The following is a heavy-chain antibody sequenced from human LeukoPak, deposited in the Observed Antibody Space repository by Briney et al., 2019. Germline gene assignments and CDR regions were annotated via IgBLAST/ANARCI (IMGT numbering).Heavy chain of an antibody. Sequence: XRQAPGXXXEWVSTISDDGRTTYYADSVKGRFTISRDNSKNIVYLQMNSLRAEDTAFYYCAKGLGFMPQFDYWGQGTLVAVSS. D-gene: IGHD6-19*01. J-gene: IGHJ4*02. V-gene: IGHV3-23*01. CDR2: ISDDGRTT. CDR3: AKGLGFMPQFDY.